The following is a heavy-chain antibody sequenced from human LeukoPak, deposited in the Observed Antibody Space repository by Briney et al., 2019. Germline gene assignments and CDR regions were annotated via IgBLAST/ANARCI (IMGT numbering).Heavy chain of an antibody. CDR1: GFTFSSYS. CDR2: ISSSSSYI. V-gene: IGHV3-21*04. D-gene: IGHD3-22*01. Sequence: GGSLRLSCAASGFTFSSYSMNWVRQAPGKGLEWVSSISSSSSYIYYADSVKGRFTISRDNSKNTLYLQMNRLRAEDTAVYFCAKDPLSYYDSSGYRYFDYWGQGTLVTVSS. J-gene: IGHJ4*02. CDR3: AKDPLSYYDSSGYRYFDY.